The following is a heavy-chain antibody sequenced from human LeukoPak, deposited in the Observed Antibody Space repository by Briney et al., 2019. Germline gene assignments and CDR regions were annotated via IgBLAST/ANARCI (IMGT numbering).Heavy chain of an antibody. V-gene: IGHV5-51*01. CDR3: ARPLPAYCGGDCYPEYFQH. CDR2: IYPGDSDT. D-gene: IGHD2-21*02. Sequence: GESLKISCKGSGYSFTSYWIGWVRQMPGKGLEWMGIIYPGDSDTRYSPSFQGQVTILADKSISTAYLQWSSLKASDTAMYYCARPLPAYCGGDCYPEYFQHWGQGTLVTVSS. J-gene: IGHJ1*01. CDR1: GYSFTSYW.